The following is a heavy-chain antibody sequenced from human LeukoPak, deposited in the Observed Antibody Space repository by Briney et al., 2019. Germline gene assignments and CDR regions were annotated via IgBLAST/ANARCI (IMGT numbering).Heavy chain of an antibody. Sequence: SETLSLTCTGSGGSISSSSYYWGWIRQPPGKGLEWIGSIYSGGTYYNPSLKSRVTISVDTSKNQFSLKLSSVTAADTAVYYCARQSTSMVTFDHWGQGTLVTVSS. D-gene: IGHD5-18*01. CDR2: IYSGGT. CDR3: ARQSTSMVTFDH. V-gene: IGHV4-39*01. J-gene: IGHJ4*02. CDR1: GGSISSSSYY.